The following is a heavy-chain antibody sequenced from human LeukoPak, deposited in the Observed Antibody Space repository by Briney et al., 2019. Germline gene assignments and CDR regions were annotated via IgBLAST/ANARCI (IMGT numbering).Heavy chain of an antibody. V-gene: IGHV3-48*03. CDR2: ISSSGSTI. CDR1: GFTFSSYE. Sequence: GGSLRLSCAASGFTFSSYEMNWVRQAPGEGLEWVSYISSSGSTIYYADSVKGRFTISRDNAKNSLYLQMNSLRAADTAVYYCAELGITMIGGVWGKGTTVTISS. J-gene: IGHJ6*04. CDR3: AELGITMIGGV. D-gene: IGHD3-10*02.